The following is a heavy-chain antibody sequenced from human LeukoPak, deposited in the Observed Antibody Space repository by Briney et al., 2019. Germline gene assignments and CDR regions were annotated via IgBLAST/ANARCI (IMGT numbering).Heavy chain of an antibody. Sequence: PGGSLRLSCAASGFTVSSNYMSWVRQAPGKGLEYVSVIYSGGSTYYGDSVKGRFTISRDNSKNMLYLQMNSLRAEDTAVYYCALDSSGYSYHFDYWGQGTLVTVSS. D-gene: IGHD3-22*01. CDR1: GFTVSSNY. V-gene: IGHV3-53*01. CDR3: ALDSSGYSYHFDY. J-gene: IGHJ4*02. CDR2: IYSGGST.